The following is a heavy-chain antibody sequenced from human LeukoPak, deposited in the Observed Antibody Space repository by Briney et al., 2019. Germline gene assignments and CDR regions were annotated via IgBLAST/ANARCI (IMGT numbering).Heavy chain of an antibody. CDR2: ITSASNTK. CDR3: ARIPYYFDY. V-gene: IGHV3-48*02. J-gene: IGHJ4*02. Sequence: GGSLRLSCAASGFSFNSYSMSWIRQAPGKGLEWISYITSASNTKDYSDSVKGRFTISRDNAKNSLYLQMNSLRDEDTAVYYCARIPYYFDYWGQGTLVTVPS. CDR1: GFSFNSYS.